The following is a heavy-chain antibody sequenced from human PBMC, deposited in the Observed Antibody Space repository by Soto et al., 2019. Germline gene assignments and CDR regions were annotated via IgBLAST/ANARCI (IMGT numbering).Heavy chain of an antibody. D-gene: IGHD2-15*01. CDR3: AKVVVAATRHTDFDS. J-gene: IGHJ4*01. CDR2: IYYDGST. Sequence: PXGTLSLTYTVSGGSINSNNYYWAWIRQPPGKGLAWIASIYYDGSTYYNPSLKSRVSISVDTSKNHFSLKLTSATAADTAVYYCAKVVVAATRHTDFDSWGQGTLVTVSS. CDR1: GGSINSNNYY. V-gene: IGHV4-39*02.